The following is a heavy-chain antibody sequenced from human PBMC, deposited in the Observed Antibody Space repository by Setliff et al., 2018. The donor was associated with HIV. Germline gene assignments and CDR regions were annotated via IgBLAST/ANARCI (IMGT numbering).Heavy chain of an antibody. Sequence: ASVKVSCKASGYTFTSYGISWVRQAPGQGLEWMGWISAYNGNTNYAQKLQDRVTITTDTSTSTAYMELRSLRSDDTAVYYCARDLLVAFPPSDVWGQGTTVTVSS. J-gene: IGHJ6*02. CDR2: ISAYNGNT. CDR3: ARDLLVAFPPSDV. V-gene: IGHV1-18*01. CDR1: GYTFTSYG.